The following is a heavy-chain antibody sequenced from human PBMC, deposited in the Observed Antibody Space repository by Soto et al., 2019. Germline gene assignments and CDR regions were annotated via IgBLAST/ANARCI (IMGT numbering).Heavy chain of an antibody. CDR3: ATPGGFHCSGASCYSSPDDFDI. V-gene: IGHV5-51*01. CDR2: IYPGDSDT. J-gene: IGHJ3*02. D-gene: IGHD2-15*01. CDR1: GYSFTSYW. Sequence: GESLKISCIGSGYSFTSYWIGWVRQMPGKGLEWMWIIYPGDSDTRYSPSFQGQDTISADKSISTAYLQWSSLKASANGKYYCATPGGFHCSGASCYSSPDDFDIWGQGTMV.